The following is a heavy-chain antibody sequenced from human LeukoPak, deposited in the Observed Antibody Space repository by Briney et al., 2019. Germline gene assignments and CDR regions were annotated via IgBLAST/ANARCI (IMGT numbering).Heavy chain of an antibody. D-gene: IGHD5-18*01. J-gene: IGHJ4*02. CDR2: IYYSGST. CDR3: ARHVSPGGYSYGYFDY. Sequence: PSGTLSLTCTVSGGSIIISYYWGWIRQPPGKGLEWIGSIYYSGSTYYNPSLKSRVTISVDTSKNQFSLKLSSVTAADTAVYYCARHVSPGGYSYGYFDYWGQGTLVTVSS. V-gene: IGHV4-39*01. CDR1: GGSIIISYY.